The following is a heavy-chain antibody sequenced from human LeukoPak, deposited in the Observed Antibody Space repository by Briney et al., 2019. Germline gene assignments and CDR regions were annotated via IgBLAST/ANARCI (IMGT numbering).Heavy chain of an antibody. D-gene: IGHD3-22*01. Sequence: GGSLRLSCTVSGFTVSSNSMSWVRQAPGKGLEWVANIKQDGSEKYYVDSVKGRFTISRDNAKNSVYLQMNSLRAEDTAVYYCARTRLYDRSDYCRDFDYWGQGTLVTVSS. V-gene: IGHV3-7*01. CDR1: GFTVSSNS. CDR3: ARTRLYDRSDYCRDFDY. J-gene: IGHJ4*02. CDR2: IKQDGSEK.